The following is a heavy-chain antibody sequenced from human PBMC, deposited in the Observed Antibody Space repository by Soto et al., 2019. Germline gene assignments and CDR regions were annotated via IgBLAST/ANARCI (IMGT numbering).Heavy chain of an antibody. CDR2: IIPILGIA. J-gene: IGHJ5*02. CDR1: GGTFSSYT. D-gene: IGHD6-13*01. CDR3: ARALSTGYGFDP. V-gene: IGHV1-69*02. Sequence: QVQLVQSGAEVKKPGSSVKVSCKASGGTFSSYTISWVRQAPGQGLEWMGRIIPILGIANYAQKFQGRVTITADKSTSTAYMELSSLRSEDTAAYYCARALSTGYGFDPWGQGTLVTVSS.